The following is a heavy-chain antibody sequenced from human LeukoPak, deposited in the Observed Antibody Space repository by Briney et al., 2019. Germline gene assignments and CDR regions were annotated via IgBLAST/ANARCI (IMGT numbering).Heavy chain of an antibody. CDR2: ITASGTAM. Sequence: GGSLRLSCAASGFTFSTYTMYWVRHPPGKGLEWVSHITASGTAMFYADSVKGRFTISRDNAKNSLYLQMNSLRDEDTAVYYCASSGSYRFDYWGQGTLVTVSS. J-gene: IGHJ4*02. CDR3: ASSGSYRFDY. CDR1: GFTFSTYT. V-gene: IGHV3-48*02. D-gene: IGHD1-26*01.